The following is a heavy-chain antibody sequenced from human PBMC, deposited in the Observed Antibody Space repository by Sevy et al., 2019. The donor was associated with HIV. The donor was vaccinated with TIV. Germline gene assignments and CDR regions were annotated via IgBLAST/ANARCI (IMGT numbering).Heavy chain of an antibody. J-gene: IGHJ4*02. Sequence: ASVKVSCKASGYTFTGYYMHWVRQAPGQGLEWMGWINPNSGGTNYAQKFQGRVTMTSDTYISTAYMELSRLGSDDTAVYYCARVRGYCSSTSCYFYFDYWGQGTLVTVSS. CDR1: GYTFTGYY. D-gene: IGHD2-2*01. V-gene: IGHV1-2*02. CDR2: INPNSGGT. CDR3: ARVRGYCSSTSCYFYFDY.